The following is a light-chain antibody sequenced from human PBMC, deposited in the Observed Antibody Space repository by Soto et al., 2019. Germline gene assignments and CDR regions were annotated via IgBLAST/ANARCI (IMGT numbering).Light chain of an antibody. V-gene: IGKV1D-13*01. CDR2: DAS. J-gene: IGKJ4*01. CDR1: QGISSA. Sequence: AIQLTQSPSSLSASVGDRVTITCRASQGISSALAWYQQKPGKAPKLLIYDASSLESGVPSRVSGSGSGTDVTLTISSLQPEDFATYYCQQFNNYPLTFGGGTKVDIK. CDR3: QQFNNYPLT.